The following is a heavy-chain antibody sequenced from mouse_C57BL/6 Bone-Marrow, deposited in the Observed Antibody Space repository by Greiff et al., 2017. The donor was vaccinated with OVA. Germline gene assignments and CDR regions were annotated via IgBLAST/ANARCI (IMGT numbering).Heavy chain of an antibody. J-gene: IGHJ3*01. D-gene: IGHD2-4*01. CDR3: GRDRYDYDGGAWFAY. CDR2: IYPVSGET. CDR1: GYTFTDHF. Sequence: QVQLQQSGAELASPGASVTLSCTASGYTFTDHFMNWVKKRPGQGLEWIGRIYPVSGETNYNQKFMGKATFSVDRSSSTGYMVLNSRTSEDPAVDYCGRDRYDYDGGAWFAYWGQGTLVTVSA. V-gene: IGHV1-11*01.